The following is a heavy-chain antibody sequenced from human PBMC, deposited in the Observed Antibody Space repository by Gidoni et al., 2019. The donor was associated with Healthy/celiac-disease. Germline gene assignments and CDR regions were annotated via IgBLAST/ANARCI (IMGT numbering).Heavy chain of an antibody. D-gene: IGHD3-3*01. Sequence: EVQLVESGGGLVKPGGSLRLSCAASGFTFSSYSMNWVRQAPGKGLEWVSSISSSSSYIYYADSVKGRFTISRDNAKNSLYLQMNSLRAEDTAVYYCARGDDFWSGYHDAFDIWGQGTMVTVSS. CDR3: ARGDDFWSGYHDAFDI. CDR1: GFTFSSYS. V-gene: IGHV3-21*01. J-gene: IGHJ3*02. CDR2: ISSSSSYI.